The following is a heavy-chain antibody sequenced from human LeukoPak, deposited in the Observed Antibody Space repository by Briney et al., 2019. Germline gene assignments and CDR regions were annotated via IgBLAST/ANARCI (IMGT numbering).Heavy chain of an antibody. J-gene: IGHJ4*02. CDR2: ISSNGGST. CDR1: GFTFSSYA. CDR3: AREYYDILTGQGGFDY. V-gene: IGHV3-64D*06. Sequence: GGSLRLSCSASGFTFSSYAMHWVRQAPGKGLEHVSAISSNGGSTYYADSVKGRFTISRDNSKNTLYLQMSSLRAEDTAVYYCAREYYDILTGQGGFDYWGQGTLVTVSS. D-gene: IGHD3-9*01.